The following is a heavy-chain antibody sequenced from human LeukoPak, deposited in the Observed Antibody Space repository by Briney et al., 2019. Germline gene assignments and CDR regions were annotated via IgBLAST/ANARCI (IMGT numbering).Heavy chain of an antibody. CDR1: GFTFSSYN. CDR2: ISTSSSYI. CDR3: ARQPALTHSHFDY. V-gene: IGHV3-21*01. J-gene: IGHJ4*02. Sequence: PGGSLRLSCAASGFTFSSYNMNWVRQAPGKGLEWVSSISTSSSYIYYADSVKGRFTISRDNAKNSLYLQMNSLRAEDTAVYYCARQPALTHSHFDYWGQGTLVTVSS.